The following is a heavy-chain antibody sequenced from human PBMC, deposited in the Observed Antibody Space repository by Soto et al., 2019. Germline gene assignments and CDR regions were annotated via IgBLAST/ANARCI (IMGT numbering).Heavy chain of an antibody. CDR3: ARWGGFGRGGVSAPTFDP. CDR2: INHSGTT. CDR1: GGSIRSAGHY. V-gene: IGHV4-31*03. Sequence: PSETLSLTCTVSGGSIRSAGHYWSWIRQHPGKGLEWIGYINHSGTTFYNPSLKSRLTISVDTSENQFSLRLTSVTAADTAVYFCARWGGFGRGGVSAPTFDPWGQGTLVTVSS. D-gene: IGHD3-16*01. J-gene: IGHJ5*02.